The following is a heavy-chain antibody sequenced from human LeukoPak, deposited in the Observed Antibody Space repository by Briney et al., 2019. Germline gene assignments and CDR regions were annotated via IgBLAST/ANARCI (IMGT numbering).Heavy chain of an antibody. Sequence: GGSLRLSCAASGFTVSSNYMSRVRQAPGKGLEWVSVIYSAGSTYYADSVKGRFTISRGNSKNTMYLQMNSLRAEDTAVYYCAGRTADQDYYMDVWGKGTTVTISS. CDR2: IYSAGST. D-gene: IGHD5-18*01. V-gene: IGHV3-53*01. CDR1: GFTVSSNY. J-gene: IGHJ6*03. CDR3: AGRTADQDYYMDV.